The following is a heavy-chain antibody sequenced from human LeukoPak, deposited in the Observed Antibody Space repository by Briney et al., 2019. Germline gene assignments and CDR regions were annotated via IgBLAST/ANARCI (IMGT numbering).Heavy chain of an antibody. CDR1: GYTFTGYY. Sequence: ASVKVSCKASGYTFTGYYMHWVRQAPGQGLEWMGWINPNSGGTNYAQKFQGRVTMTRDTSISTAYMEPSRLRSDDTAVYYCARESGREEGWFDPWGQGTLVTVSS. V-gene: IGHV1-2*02. CDR2: INPNSGGT. J-gene: IGHJ5*02. D-gene: IGHD1-26*01. CDR3: ARESGREEGWFDP.